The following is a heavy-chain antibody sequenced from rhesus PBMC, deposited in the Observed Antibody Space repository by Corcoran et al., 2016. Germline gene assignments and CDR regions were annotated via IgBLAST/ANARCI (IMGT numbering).Heavy chain of an antibody. CDR2: IYGCGGGT. CDR1: GGSISDDYY. J-gene: IGHJ4*01. CDR3: AREGGAYSSGYPIDY. Sequence: QVQLQESGPGLVKPSETLSLTCAVSGGSISDDYYWSWIRQPPGKGLEWIGYIYGCGGGTKYHPSRKNRVTISRDTSQNQFSLKLSSVTAADTAVYYCAREGGAYSSGYPIDYWGQGVLVTVSS. V-gene: IGHV4-106*01. D-gene: IGHD6-31*01.